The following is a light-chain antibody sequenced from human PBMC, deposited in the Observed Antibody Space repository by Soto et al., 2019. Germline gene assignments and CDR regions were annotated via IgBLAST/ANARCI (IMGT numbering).Light chain of an antibody. J-gene: IGKJ1*01. CDR3: QQYGGSVPWT. CDR1: QTISRNY. Sequence: ELVFTQSPGTVAFSPWDRSTVSFMAIQTISRNYLVWYQKKPGQAPRLLIYGASTRATGIPDRFTGSGSGTDFTLTITKLEPEDSAVYYCQQYGGSVPWTFGQGTKVDIK. CDR2: GAS. V-gene: IGKV3-20*01.